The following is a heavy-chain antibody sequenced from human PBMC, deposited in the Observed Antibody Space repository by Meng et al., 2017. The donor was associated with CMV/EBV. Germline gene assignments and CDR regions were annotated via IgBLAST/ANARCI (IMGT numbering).Heavy chain of an antibody. Sequence: SYAMHWVHQAPGKGLEWVAVISYDGSNKYSADSVKGRFTISRDNSKNTLYLQMNSLRAEDTAVYYCAREGVRGDIVVVPAAISWFDPWGQGTLVTVSS. V-gene: IGHV3-30*04. CDR3: AREGVRGDIVVVPAAISWFDP. CDR2: ISYDGSNK. D-gene: IGHD2-2*02. CDR1: SYA. J-gene: IGHJ5*02.